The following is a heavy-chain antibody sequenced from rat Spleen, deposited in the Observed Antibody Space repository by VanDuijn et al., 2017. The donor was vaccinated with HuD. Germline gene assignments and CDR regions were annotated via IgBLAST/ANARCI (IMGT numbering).Heavy chain of an antibody. Sequence: EVQLVESGGGLVQPGRSMKLSCAVSGFTFSNYDMAWVRQAPTKGPVWVASISFDGSTTYYRDSVRGRFTISRDDTESTLYLQMNSLMSEDTATYYCTTENYWFAHWGQGTLVTVSS. CDR1: GFTFSNYD. CDR2: ISFDGSTT. D-gene: IGHD1-1*01. CDR3: TTENYWFAH. J-gene: IGHJ3*01. V-gene: IGHV5-20*01.